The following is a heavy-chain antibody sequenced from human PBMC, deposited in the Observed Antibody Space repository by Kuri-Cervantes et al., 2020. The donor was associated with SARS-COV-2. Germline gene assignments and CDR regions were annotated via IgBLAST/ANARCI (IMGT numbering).Heavy chain of an antibody. CDR2: INSDGSST. D-gene: IGHD3-3*01. CDR1: GFTFSSYW. J-gene: IGHJ4*02. CDR3: ARENHNDFWSGYLAY. Sequence: GESLKISCAASGFTFSSYWMHWVHQAPGKGLVWVSRINSDGSSTSYADSVKGRFTISRDNAKNSLYLQMNSLRAEDTAVYYCARENHNDFWSGYLAYWGQGTLVTVSS. V-gene: IGHV3-74*01.